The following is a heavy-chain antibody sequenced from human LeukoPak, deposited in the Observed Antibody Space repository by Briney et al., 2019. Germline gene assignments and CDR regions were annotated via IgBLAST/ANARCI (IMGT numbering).Heavy chain of an antibody. Sequence: ATVKISCKASGYTFTDYTIYWVRQAPGQGLEWMGWISTYDGDTNYAQKVQGRVTMTTDTSTSTAYMELRSLRSDDTAVYYCVRDLGPRGIISPQGYWGQGTLVTVSS. CDR3: VRDLGPRGIISPQGY. J-gene: IGHJ4*02. V-gene: IGHV1-18*04. CDR2: ISTYDGDT. D-gene: IGHD5-24*01. CDR1: GYTFTDYT.